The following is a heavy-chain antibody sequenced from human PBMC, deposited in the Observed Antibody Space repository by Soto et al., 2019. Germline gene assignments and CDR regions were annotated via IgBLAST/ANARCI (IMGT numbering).Heavy chain of an antibody. CDR2: IYSGGST. V-gene: IGHV3-53*04. CDR1: GFTVSSNY. CDR3: ARVGITMIVPNYAFDI. D-gene: IGHD3-22*01. Sequence: PGGSLRLSCAASGFTVSSNYMSWVRQAPGKGLEWVSVIYSGGSTYYADSVRGRFTISRHNSKNTLYLQMNSLRAEDTAVYYCARVGITMIVPNYAFDIWGQGTVVTVSS. J-gene: IGHJ3*02.